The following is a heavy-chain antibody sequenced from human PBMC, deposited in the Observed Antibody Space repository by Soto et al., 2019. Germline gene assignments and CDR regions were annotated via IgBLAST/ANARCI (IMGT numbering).Heavy chain of an antibody. CDR3: ARDPYFDWFIDY. V-gene: IGHV1-46*01. CDR2: INPSGGST. CDR1: GYTFTSYY. Sequence: ASVKVSCKASGYTFTSYYIHWVRQAPGQGLEWMGIINPSGGSTSYAQKFQGRVTMTRDTSTSTVYMELSSLRSEDTAVYYCARDPYFDWFIDYWGQGTLVTVSS. D-gene: IGHD3-9*01. J-gene: IGHJ4*02.